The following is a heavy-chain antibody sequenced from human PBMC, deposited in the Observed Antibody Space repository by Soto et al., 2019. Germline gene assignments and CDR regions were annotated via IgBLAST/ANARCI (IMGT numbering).Heavy chain of an antibody. J-gene: IGHJ5*02. D-gene: IGHD6-13*01. V-gene: IGHV1-3*01. CDR1: GYTFTSYA. CDR2: INAGNGNT. Sequence: ASVKVSCKASGYTFTSYAMHLVRHAPGQRLEWMGWINAGNGNTKYSQKFQGRVTITRDTSASTAYMELSSLRSEDTAVYYCARSIAAAFNWFDPWGQGTLVTVSS. CDR3: ARSIAAAFNWFDP.